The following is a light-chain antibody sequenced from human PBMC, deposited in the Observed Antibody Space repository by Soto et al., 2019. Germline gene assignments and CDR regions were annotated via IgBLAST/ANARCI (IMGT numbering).Light chain of an antibody. V-gene: IGLV1-44*01. CDR1: STNIGRNS. CDR3: AAWDDSLRGWV. J-gene: IGLJ3*02. Sequence: QAVVTQPPSASGTPGQRVSISCSGSSTNIGRNSISWYQNLPGTAPKLLIYTNNQRPSGVPARFSGSKSGTSASLAISGLQSEDEADYYCAAWDDSLRGWVFGGGTKLTVL. CDR2: TNN.